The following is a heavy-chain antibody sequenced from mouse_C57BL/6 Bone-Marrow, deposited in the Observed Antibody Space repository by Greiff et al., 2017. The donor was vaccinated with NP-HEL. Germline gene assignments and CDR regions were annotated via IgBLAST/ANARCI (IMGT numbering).Heavy chain of an antibody. Sequence: QVQLQQSGAELVKPGASVKMSCKASGYTFTSYWITWVKQRPGQGLEWIGDIYPGSGSTNYNEKFKSKATLTVDTSSSTAYMQLSSLTSEDSAVYYCARGGYYSKRNYWGQGTTLTVSS. CDR1: GYTFTSYW. J-gene: IGHJ2*01. CDR2: IYPGSGST. V-gene: IGHV1-55*01. D-gene: IGHD2-5*01. CDR3: ARGGYYSKRNY.